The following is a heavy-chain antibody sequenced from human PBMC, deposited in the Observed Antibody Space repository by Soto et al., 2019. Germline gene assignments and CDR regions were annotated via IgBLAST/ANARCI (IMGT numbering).Heavy chain of an antibody. CDR2: IYYTGST. V-gene: IGHV4-39*01. CDR1: GGSIKYSNYY. D-gene: IGHD5-18*01. J-gene: IGHJ4*02. CDR3: SRGYTPKVIDY. Sequence: LSLTCIVSGGSIKYSNYYWGWIRQPPGKGLEWIGNIYYTGSTYYNPSLKSRVTISVDTSKNQFSLNLTSVTAADTAVYYCSRGYTPKVIDYWGQGALVTVSS.